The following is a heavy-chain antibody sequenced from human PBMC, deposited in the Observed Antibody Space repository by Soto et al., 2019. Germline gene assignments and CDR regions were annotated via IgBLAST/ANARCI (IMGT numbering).Heavy chain of an antibody. CDR1: GFTFSGSA. CDR3: TRPNSSGWYSWLDFDI. V-gene: IGHV3-73*01. CDR2: IRNKPNNYAT. D-gene: IGHD6-19*01. Sequence: GGSLRLSCAASGFTFSGSAIHWVRQASGEGLEWIGRIRNKPNNYATAYAASVKGRLTISRDDSKNTAYLQMNSLKTEDTAVYYCTRPNSSGWYSWLDFDIWGQGTMVTVSS. J-gene: IGHJ3*02.